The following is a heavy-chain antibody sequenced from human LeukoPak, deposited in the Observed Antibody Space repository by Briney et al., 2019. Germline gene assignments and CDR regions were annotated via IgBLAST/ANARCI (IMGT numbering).Heavy chain of an antibody. CDR3: AKDTATGIAAAGFRDGMDV. V-gene: IGHV3-9*01. J-gene: IGHJ6*02. D-gene: IGHD6-13*01. CDR1: GFTFDVYA. CDR2: ISWNSGSI. Sequence: PGGSLRLSCAASGFTFDVYAMHWVRQAPGKGLEWVSGISWNSGSIGYADSVKGRFTISRDNAKNSLYLQMNSLRAEDTALYYCAKDTATGIAAAGFRDGMDVWGQGTTVTVSS.